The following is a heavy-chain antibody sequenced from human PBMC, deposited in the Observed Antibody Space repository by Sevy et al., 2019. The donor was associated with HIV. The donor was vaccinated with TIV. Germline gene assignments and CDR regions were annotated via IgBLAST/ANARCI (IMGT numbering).Heavy chain of an antibody. CDR3: ARGGLTVALDY. CDR1: GFTVSSNY. J-gene: IGHJ4*02. V-gene: IGHV3-53*01. Sequence: GGSLRLSCAASGFTVSSNYMSWVRQAPGKGLEWVSVIYSGGSTYYADSVKGRFTISRDNSKNTLYLQMNGRRAEDTAVYYCARGGLTVALDYWGQGTLVTVSS. D-gene: IGHD6-19*01. CDR2: IYSGGST.